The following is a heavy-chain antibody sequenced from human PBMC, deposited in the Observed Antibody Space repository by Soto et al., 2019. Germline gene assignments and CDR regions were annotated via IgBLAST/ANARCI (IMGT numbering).Heavy chain of an antibody. Sequence: ASVKVSCKASGYTFSSYAMHWVRQAPGQRLEWMGWINAGNSNTKYSQKFQGRVTITRDTSASTAYMELSSLRSEDTAVYYCARSSGYYSLEYWGQGTLVTVSS. CDR3: ARSSGYYSLEY. CDR1: GYTFSSYA. CDR2: INAGNSNT. J-gene: IGHJ4*02. V-gene: IGHV1-3*01. D-gene: IGHD3-22*01.